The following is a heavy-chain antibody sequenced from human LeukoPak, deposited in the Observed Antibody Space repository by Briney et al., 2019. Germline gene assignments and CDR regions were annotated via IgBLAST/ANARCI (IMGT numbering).Heavy chain of an antibody. Sequence: ASVKVSCKASGYTFTSYGISWVRQAPGQGLEWMGWISAYNGNINYAQKLQGRVTMATDTSTSTAYMELRSLRSDDTAVYYCATPSTPRGDSWQSWGQGTLVTVSS. CDR3: ATPSTPRGDSWQS. CDR2: ISAYNGNI. J-gene: IGHJ5*02. CDR1: GYTFTSYG. V-gene: IGHV1-18*01. D-gene: IGHD5-12*01.